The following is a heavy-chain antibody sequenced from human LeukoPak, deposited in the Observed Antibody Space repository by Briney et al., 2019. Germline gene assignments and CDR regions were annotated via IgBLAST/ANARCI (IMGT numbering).Heavy chain of an antibody. J-gene: IGHJ6*04. CDR2: ISSSGSTI. Sequence: GRSLRLSCAASGFTFDDYAMHWVRQAPGKGLEWVSYISSSGSTIYYADSVKGRFTISRDNAKNSLYLQMNSLRAEDTAVYYCAELGITMIGGVWGKGTTVTISS. V-gene: IGHV3-48*03. CDR1: GFTFDDYA. CDR3: AELGITMIGGV. D-gene: IGHD3-10*02.